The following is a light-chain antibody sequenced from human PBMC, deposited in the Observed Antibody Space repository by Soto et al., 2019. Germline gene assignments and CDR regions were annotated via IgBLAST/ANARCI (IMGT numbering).Light chain of an antibody. Sequence: DIQMTQSPSSLSASIGDRVTTTCQASQDITNYLNWYQQKPGKAPKFLIYDASNLDTGVPSRFSRSGSGTNFTFTVSSLLPEDIATYYCQQYDNLLLFGQGTRLEIK. V-gene: IGKV1-33*01. CDR2: DAS. CDR1: QDITNY. CDR3: QQYDNLLL. J-gene: IGKJ5*01.